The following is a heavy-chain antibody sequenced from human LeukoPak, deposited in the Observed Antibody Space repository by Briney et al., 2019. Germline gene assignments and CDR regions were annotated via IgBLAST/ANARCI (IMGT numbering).Heavy chain of an antibody. CDR2: ISGSGGTT. D-gene: IGHD1-26*01. CDR1: GFTFNNYA. J-gene: IGHJ5*02. Sequence: GGPLRLSCAASGFTFNNYAMNWVRQAPGKGLEWVSRISGSGGTTYCADSVKGRFTISRDNSKNTLYLQMNSLRVEDTAVYYCAKAGSVLGATDWFDPWGQGTLVTVSS. CDR3: AKAGSVLGATDWFDP. V-gene: IGHV3-23*01.